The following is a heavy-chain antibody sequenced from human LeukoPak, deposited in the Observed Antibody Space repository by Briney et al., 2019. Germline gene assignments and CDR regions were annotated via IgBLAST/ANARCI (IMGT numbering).Heavy chain of an antibody. V-gene: IGHV3-48*04. J-gene: IGHJ4*02. CDR3: ARDFWSGYYTED. Sequence: GGSLRLSCEFSGIIFSTYAMNWVRQAPGKGLEWISYISGSSSGSTSITQYADSVKGRFTISRDNAKDSLHLQMDSLSAEDAAVYYCARDFWSGYYTEDWGQGALVIVSS. D-gene: IGHD3-3*01. CDR1: GIIFSTYA. CDR2: ISGSSSGSTSIT.